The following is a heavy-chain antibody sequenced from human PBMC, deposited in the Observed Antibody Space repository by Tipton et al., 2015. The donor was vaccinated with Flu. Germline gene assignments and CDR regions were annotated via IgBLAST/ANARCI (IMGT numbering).Heavy chain of an antibody. J-gene: IGHJ2*01. CDR3: ARMEWTVTTPRYFDL. Sequence: TLSLTCAVSGYSISSGYFWGWLRQPPGKGLEWIGSISHSGNTYYNPSLKSRVTISLDTSKNHLSLNLNSVTAADTAVYYCARMEWTVTTPRYFDLWGRGTLVTVSS. CDR2: ISHSGNT. D-gene: IGHD4-17*01. V-gene: IGHV4-38-2*01. CDR1: GYSISSGYF.